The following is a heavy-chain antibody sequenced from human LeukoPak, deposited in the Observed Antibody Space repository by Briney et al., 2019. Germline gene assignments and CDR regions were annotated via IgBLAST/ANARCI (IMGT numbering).Heavy chain of an antibody. CDR2: INWNGGST. Sequence: AGGSLRLSCAASGFTFDDYGMSWVRQAPGKGLEWVSGINWNGGSTGYADSVKGRFTISRDNAKNSLYLQMNSLRAEDTALYYCARGGQGYCSSTSCYGAGDAFDIWGQGTMVTVSS. V-gene: IGHV3-20*04. D-gene: IGHD2-2*01. CDR1: GFTFDDYG. J-gene: IGHJ3*02. CDR3: ARGGQGYCSSTSCYGAGDAFDI.